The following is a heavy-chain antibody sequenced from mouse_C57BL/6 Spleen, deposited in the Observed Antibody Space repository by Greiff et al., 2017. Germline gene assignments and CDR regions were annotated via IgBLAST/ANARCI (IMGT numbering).Heavy chain of an antibody. D-gene: IGHD4-1*02. CDR1: GYSFSSGYY. J-gene: IGHJ1*03. CDR2: ISYDGSN. V-gene: IGHV3-6*01. Sequence: EVQLQESGPGLVKPSQSLSLTCSVTGYSFSSGYYWNWLRKFPGNKLEWMGYISYDGSNNYNPSLKNRISITRDTSKNQFFLKLNSVTTEDTATYYCARGRPHQLGRGYFDVWGTGTTVTVSS. CDR3: ARGRPHQLGRGYFDV.